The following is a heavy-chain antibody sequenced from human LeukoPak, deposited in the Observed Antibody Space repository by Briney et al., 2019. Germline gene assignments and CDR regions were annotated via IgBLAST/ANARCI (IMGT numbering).Heavy chain of an antibody. D-gene: IGHD3-22*01. CDR2: IKQDGSEK. CDR1: GFPFSSYW. CDR3: AVIVDLDY. V-gene: IGHV3-7*01. Sequence: PGGSLRLSCAASGFPFSSYWMSWVRQAPGKGLEWVANIKQDGSEKYYVDSVKGRFTISRDNAKNSLYLQMNSLRAEDTAVYYCAVIVDLDYWGQGTLVTVSS. J-gene: IGHJ4*02.